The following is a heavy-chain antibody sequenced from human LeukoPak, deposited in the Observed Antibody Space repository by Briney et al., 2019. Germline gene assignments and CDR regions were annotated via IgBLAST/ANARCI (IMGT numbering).Heavy chain of an antibody. V-gene: IGHV4-59*01. CDR3: ARDRSGYNYVDY. CDR1: GGSISSYY. Sequence: SETLSLTCTVSGGSISSYYWSWIRQPPGKGLEWIGYIYYSGSTNYNPSLKSRVTISVDTSKNQFSLRLSSVTAADTAVYYCARDRSGYNYVDYWGQGTLVTVSS. J-gene: IGHJ4*02. D-gene: IGHD5-24*01. CDR2: IYYSGST.